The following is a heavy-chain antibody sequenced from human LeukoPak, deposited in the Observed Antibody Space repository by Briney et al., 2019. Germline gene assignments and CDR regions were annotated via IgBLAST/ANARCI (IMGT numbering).Heavy chain of an antibody. CDR1: GGSFSGYY. D-gene: IGHD3-3*01. CDR3: ASSTIFGVVIIPRGVGFDY. J-gene: IGHJ4*02. V-gene: IGHV4-34*01. Sequence: KPSETLSLTCAVYGGSFSGYYWSWIRQPPGKGLEWIGEINHSGSTNYNPSLKSRVTISVDTSKNQFSLKLSSVTAAATAVYYCASSTIFGVVIIPRGVGFDYWGQGTLVTVSS. CDR2: INHSGST.